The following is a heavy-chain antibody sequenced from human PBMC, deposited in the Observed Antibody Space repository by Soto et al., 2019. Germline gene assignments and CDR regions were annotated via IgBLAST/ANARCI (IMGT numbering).Heavy chain of an antibody. V-gene: IGHV3-15*01. CDR2: FNSKTDGGTT. Sequence: GGSLRLSCAASGFTLSNAWMSWVRQAPGKGLEWVGRFNSKTDGGTTDYAAPVKGRFTISRDDLKNTLYLQMNSLKIEDTAVYYCTTDSIVGAITTEKFYYYYGMDVWGQGTTVTVSS. CDR1: GFTLSNAW. J-gene: IGHJ6*02. D-gene: IGHD1-26*01. CDR3: TTDSIVGAITTEKFYYYYGMDV.